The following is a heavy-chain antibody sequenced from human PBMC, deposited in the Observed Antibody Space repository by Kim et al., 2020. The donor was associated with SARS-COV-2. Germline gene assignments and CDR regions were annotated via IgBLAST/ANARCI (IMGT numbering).Heavy chain of an antibody. Sequence: SETLSLTCTVSGGSISSSSYYWGWIRQPPGKGLEWIGSIYYSGSTYYNPSLKSRVTISVDTSKNQFSLKLSSVTAADTAVYYCAGSRHNWFDPWGQGTLVTVSS. CDR1: GGSISSSSYY. D-gene: IGHD3-10*01. CDR2: IYYSGST. J-gene: IGHJ5*02. V-gene: IGHV4-39*01. CDR3: AGSRHNWFDP.